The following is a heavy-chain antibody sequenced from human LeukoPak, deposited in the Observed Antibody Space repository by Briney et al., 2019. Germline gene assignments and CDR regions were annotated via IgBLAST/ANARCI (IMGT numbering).Heavy chain of an antibody. CDR2: INHSGST. Sequence: PSETPSLTCAVDGGSFSGYYWSWIRQPPGKGLEWIGEINHSGSTNYNPSLKSRVTISVDTSKNQFSLKLSSVTAADTAVYYCARGVDTAMVRPLDYWGQGTLVTVSS. D-gene: IGHD5-18*01. J-gene: IGHJ4*02. CDR3: ARGVDTAMVRPLDY. CDR1: GGSFSGYY. V-gene: IGHV4-34*01.